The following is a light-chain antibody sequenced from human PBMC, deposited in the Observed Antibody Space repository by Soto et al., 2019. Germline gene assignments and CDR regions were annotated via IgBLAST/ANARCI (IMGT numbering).Light chain of an antibody. V-gene: IGLV1-40*01. J-gene: IGLJ1*01. Sequence: QSVLTQPPSVSGAPGQRVTISCTGSSSNIGAHYDVHWYQQLPGTAPKLLIYGNNNRPSGVPDRFSGSKSGISASLAITGLQAEDEADYYCQSYESSSLSGYVFGSGTKVTVL. CDR1: SSNIGAHYD. CDR2: GNN. CDR3: QSYESSSLSGYV.